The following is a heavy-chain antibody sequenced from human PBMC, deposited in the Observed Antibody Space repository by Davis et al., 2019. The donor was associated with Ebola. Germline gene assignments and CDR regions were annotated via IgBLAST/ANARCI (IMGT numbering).Heavy chain of an antibody. J-gene: IGHJ5*02. Sequence: ASVKVSCKASGYTFTRYGITWVRQAPGQGLEWMGWISPYNGKTNFAQKFQATVTMTTDTSTNTAYLELRSLRSNDTAVYYCARNGELGIVLNWFDPWGQGTLVTVSS. CDR3: ARNGELGIVLNWFDP. CDR1: GYTFTRYG. CDR2: ISPYNGKT. D-gene: IGHD7-27*01. V-gene: IGHV1-18*01.